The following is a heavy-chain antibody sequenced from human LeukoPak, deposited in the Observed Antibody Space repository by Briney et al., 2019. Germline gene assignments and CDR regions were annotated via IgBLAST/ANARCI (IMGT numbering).Heavy chain of an antibody. CDR1: GGSINNYY. D-gene: IGHD3-22*01. CDR2: IHHSGST. J-gene: IGHJ5*02. V-gene: IGHV4-59*08. Sequence: SEALSLTCIVSGGSINNYYWGWFRQPPGKGLEWIGYIHHSGSTNYSPSLKSRVTISVDTSKNQFSVKLSSVTAADTAVYYCARQEEIVVVNWFDPWGQGTLVTVSS. CDR3: ARQEEIVVVNWFDP.